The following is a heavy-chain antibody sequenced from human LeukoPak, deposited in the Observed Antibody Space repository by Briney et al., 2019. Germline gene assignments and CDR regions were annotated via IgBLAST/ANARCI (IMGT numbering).Heavy chain of an antibody. V-gene: IGHV1-69*13. CDR2: IIPIFGTA. CDR1: GGTFSSYS. D-gene: IGHD6-13*01. CDR3: ARDSIPVAALGDAFDI. J-gene: IGHJ3*02. Sequence: ASVKVSCKASGGTFSSYSISWVRQAPGQGLEWMGGIIPIFGTANYAQKFQGRVTITADESTSTAYMELSSLRSEDTAVYYCARDSIPVAALGDAFDIWGQGTMVTVSS.